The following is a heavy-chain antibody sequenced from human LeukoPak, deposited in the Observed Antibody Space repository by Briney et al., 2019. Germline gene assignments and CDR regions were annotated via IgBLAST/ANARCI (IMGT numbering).Heavy chain of an antibody. CDR3: ARGLSSGWYFDY. J-gene: IGHJ4*02. Sequence: SETLSLTCAEYGGSFRGYYWSWIRETPGGGGGWRGEINDSGSTKYNTYLKRRVTISVEESKKKFSLKLSSVTAADTAVYYCARGLSSGWYFDYWGQGTLVTVSS. V-gene: IGHV4-34*01. CDR1: GGSFRGYY. CDR2: INDSGST. D-gene: IGHD6-19*01.